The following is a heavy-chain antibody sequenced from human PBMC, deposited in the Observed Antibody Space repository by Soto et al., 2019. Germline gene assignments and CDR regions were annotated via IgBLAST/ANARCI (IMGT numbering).Heavy chain of an antibody. CDR1: GFTFSSSS. D-gene: IGHD2-15*01. CDR2: ISGTSDYI. CDR3: ARDHRYCRGRSCRPYYYYYGMDV. V-gene: IGHV3-21*01. Sequence: GGSLSLSCAASGFTFSSSSMNWVRQAPRPGLECVAAISGTSDYIYYADSVKGRFTISRDNAKTSLYIQMSALRGEGTSVYYCARDHRYCRGRSCRPYYYYYGMDVSGPGTRGTDS. J-gene: IGHJ6*02.